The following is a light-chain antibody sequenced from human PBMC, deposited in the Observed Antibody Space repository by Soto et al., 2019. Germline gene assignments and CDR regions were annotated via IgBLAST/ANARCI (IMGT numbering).Light chain of an antibody. CDR3: QQYDNWPPLT. CDR1: QSVSSN. Sequence: EIVMTQSPATLSVSPGERATLSCRASQSVSSNLAWYQQKPGQAPRLLIYCASTRATGIPARFSGSGSGTELTLTISSLQYEEFGIYYCQQYDNWPPLTFGGGNKVEIK. CDR2: CAS. V-gene: IGKV3-15*01. J-gene: IGKJ4*01.